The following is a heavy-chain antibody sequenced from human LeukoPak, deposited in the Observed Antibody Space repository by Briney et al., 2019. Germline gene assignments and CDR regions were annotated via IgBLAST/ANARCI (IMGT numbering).Heavy chain of an antibody. CDR2: INPSGGST. CDR1: GYTFTSYY. D-gene: IGHD4-23*01. Sequence: ASVKVSCKASGYTFTSYYMHWVRQAPGQGLEWMGIINPSGGSTSYAQKFQGRVTMTRDMPTSTDYMELNSLRSEDTAVYYCARDNSVEDTAWWFDPWGQGTLVTVSS. J-gene: IGHJ5*02. CDR3: ARDNSVEDTAWWFDP. V-gene: IGHV1-46*01.